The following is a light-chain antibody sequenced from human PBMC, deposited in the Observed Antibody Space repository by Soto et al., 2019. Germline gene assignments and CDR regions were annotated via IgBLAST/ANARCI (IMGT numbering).Light chain of an antibody. CDR2: DVS. V-gene: IGLV2-8*01. CDR3: TSYTTSSTSYV. J-gene: IGLJ1*01. Sequence: QSALTQPPSASGSPGQSVTISCTGTSGDVGGYNYVSWYQQHPGKAPKLIIYDVSERPSGVPDRFSGSKSGNTASLTVSGLQAEDEADYYCTSYTTSSTSYVFGTGTKVTVL. CDR1: SGDVGGYNY.